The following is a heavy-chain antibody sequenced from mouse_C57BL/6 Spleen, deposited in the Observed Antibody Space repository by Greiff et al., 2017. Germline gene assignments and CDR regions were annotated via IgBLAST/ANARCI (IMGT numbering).Heavy chain of an antibody. CDR3: ARRAYYGLFDY. V-gene: IGHV1-26*01. CDR1: GYTFTDYY. J-gene: IGHJ2*01. Sequence: VQLQQSGPELVKPGASVKISCKACGYTFTDYYMNWVKQSHGKSLEWIGDINPNNGGTSYNQKFKGKATLTVDKSSSTAYMELRSLTSEDSAVYYCARRAYYGLFDYWGQGTTLTVSS. CDR2: INPNNGGT. D-gene: IGHD2-9*01.